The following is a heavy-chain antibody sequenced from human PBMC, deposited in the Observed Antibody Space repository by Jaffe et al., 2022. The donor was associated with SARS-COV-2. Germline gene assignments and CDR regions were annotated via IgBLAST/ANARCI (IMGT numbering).Heavy chain of an antibody. CDR2: INTNTGNP. V-gene: IGHV7-4-1*02. J-gene: IGHJ6*02. CDR3: AREGHDGYNWNSDYYYYYGMDV. D-gene: IGHD1-7*01. CDR1: GYTFTSYA. Sequence: QVQLVQSGSELKKPGASVKVSCKASGYTFTSYAMNWVRQAPGQGLEWMGWINTNTGNPTYAQGFTGRFVFSLDTSVSTAYLQISSLKAEDTAVYYCAREGHDGYNWNSDYYYYYGMDVWGQGTTVTVSS.